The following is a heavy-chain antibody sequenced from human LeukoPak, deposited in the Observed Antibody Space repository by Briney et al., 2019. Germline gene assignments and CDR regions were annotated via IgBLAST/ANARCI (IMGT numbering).Heavy chain of an antibody. J-gene: IGHJ5*02. V-gene: IGHV5-51*01. CDR3: ARPGDSSSWLSWFDP. CDR2: IYPGDSDT. Sequence: GESLKISCKGSGYSFTSYWIGWVRQMPGKGLEWMGIIYPGDSDTRYSPSFQGQVTTSADKSISTAYLQWSSLKASDTAMYYCARPGDSSSWLSWFDPWGQGTLVTVSS. CDR1: GYSFTSYW. D-gene: IGHD6-13*01.